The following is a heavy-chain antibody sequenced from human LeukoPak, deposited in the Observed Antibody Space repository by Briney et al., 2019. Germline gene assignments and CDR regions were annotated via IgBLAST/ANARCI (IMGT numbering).Heavy chain of an antibody. V-gene: IGHV3-21*01. D-gene: IGHD2-21*02. CDR3: ARDESRGNLVTAPDY. J-gene: IGHJ4*02. CDR1: GFIFSNYG. Sequence: GGSLSLSCAASGFIFSNYGMHWVRQAPGKGLEWGSSISSSSSYIYYADSVKGRFTISRDNAKNSLYLQMNSLRVEDTAVYYCARDESRGNLVTAPDYWGQGTLVTVSS. CDR2: ISSSSSYI.